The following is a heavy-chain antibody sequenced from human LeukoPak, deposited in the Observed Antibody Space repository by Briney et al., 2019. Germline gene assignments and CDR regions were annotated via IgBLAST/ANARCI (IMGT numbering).Heavy chain of an antibody. V-gene: IGHV3-9*03. CDR1: GFTFDDYA. D-gene: IGHD6-13*01. J-gene: IGHJ4*02. CDR2: ISWNSGSI. CDR3: AKDTGTAAEPYYFDY. Sequence: GRPLRLSCAASGFTFDDYAMHWVRQAPGKGLEWVSGISWNSGSIGYADSVKGRFTISRDNAKNSLYLQMNSLRAEDMALYYCAKDTGTAAEPYYFDYWGQGTLVTVSS.